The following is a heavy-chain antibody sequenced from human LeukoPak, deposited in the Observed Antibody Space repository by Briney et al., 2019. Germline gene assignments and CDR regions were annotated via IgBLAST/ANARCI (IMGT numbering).Heavy chain of an antibody. CDR1: GFNFNTYE. V-gene: IGHV3-48*03. CDR3: ARDLYYYGSGNYVPGLPDY. D-gene: IGHD3-10*01. Sequence: PRGSLRLSCAASGFNFNTYEMNWVRQAPGKGLEWVSYICGRGSTKYYADSVKGRFTISRDNAENSLHLQMNGLRAEDTAVYYCARDLYYYGSGNYVPGLPDYWGQGTLVTVSS. J-gene: IGHJ4*02. CDR2: ICGRGSTK.